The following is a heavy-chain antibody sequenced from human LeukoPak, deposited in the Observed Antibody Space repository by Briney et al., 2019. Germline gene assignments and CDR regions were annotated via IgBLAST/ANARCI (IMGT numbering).Heavy chain of an antibody. Sequence: KPSETLSLTCTVSGGSISSYYWSWIRQPPGKGLEWIGYIYYSGSTNYNPSLKSRVTIPVDTSKNQFSLKLSSVTAADTAVYYCARQPVDTAMVIDYWGQGTLVTVSS. D-gene: IGHD5-18*01. J-gene: IGHJ4*02. V-gene: IGHV4-59*08. CDR1: GGSISSYY. CDR3: ARQPVDTAMVIDY. CDR2: IYYSGST.